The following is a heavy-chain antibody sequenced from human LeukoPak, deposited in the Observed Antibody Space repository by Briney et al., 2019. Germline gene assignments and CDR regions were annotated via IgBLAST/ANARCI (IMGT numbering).Heavy chain of an antibody. Sequence: SETLSLTCTVSGGSISSYYWSWIRQPPGKGLEWIGYIYYSGSTNYNPSLKSRVTISVDTSKNQFSLKLSSVTAADTAVYYCAREGGYSYGYRTPRWGQGTLVTVSS. CDR2: IYYSGST. V-gene: IGHV4-59*12. CDR1: GGSISSYY. CDR3: AREGGYSYGYRTPR. J-gene: IGHJ4*02. D-gene: IGHD5-18*01.